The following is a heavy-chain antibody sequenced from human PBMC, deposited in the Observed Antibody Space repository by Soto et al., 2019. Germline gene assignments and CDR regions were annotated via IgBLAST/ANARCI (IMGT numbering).Heavy chain of an antibody. CDR3: TTDRNPLLRGVLRPQYFDY. CDR2: IYHSGST. Sequence: SETLSLTCAVSGGSISSSNWWSWVRQPPGKGLEWIGEIYHSGSTNYNPSLKSRVTISVDKSKNQFSLKLSSVTAADTAVYYCTTDRNPLLRGVLRPQYFDYWGQGALVTVSS. CDR1: GGSISSSNW. D-gene: IGHD3-10*01. V-gene: IGHV4-4*02. J-gene: IGHJ4*02.